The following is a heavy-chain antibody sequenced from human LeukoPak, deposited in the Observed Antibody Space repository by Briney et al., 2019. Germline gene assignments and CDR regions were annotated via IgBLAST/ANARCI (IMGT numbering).Heavy chain of an antibody. CDR1: GYTFTSYG. V-gene: IGHV1-18*01. CDR2: ISVYNGYT. D-gene: IGHD2-21*02. CDR3: ARDSGWGLKQYYFDH. J-gene: IGHJ4*02. Sequence: ASVKVSCKASGYTFTSYGINWVRQAPGQGLEWMGWISVYNGYTGYAQKFQGRVTMTTDTSTRTTYMELRGLKSDDTAVYYCARDSGWGLKQYYFDHWGQGTLVTASS.